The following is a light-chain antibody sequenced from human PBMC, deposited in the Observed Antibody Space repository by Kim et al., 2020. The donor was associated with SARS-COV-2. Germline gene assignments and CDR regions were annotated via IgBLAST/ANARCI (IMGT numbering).Light chain of an antibody. Sequence: DIQMTQSPSSLSASVGDRVTITCQASQDISNYLNWYQQKPGKAPKLLIYDASNLETGVPSRFSGSGSGTDFTFTISSLQPEDIVTYYCQQYDNLPLTFGGGTKLEI. CDR1: QDISNY. J-gene: IGKJ4*01. V-gene: IGKV1-33*01. CDR3: QQYDNLPLT. CDR2: DAS.